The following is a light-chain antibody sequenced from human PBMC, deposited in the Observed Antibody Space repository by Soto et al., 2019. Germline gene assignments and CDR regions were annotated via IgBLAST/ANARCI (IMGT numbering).Light chain of an antibody. V-gene: IGKV3-20*01. J-gene: IGKJ5*01. CDR3: QQYGATFLT. CDR1: QSVDSSY. Sequence: EMVLTQSPGTLSLSPGERATLFCRASQSVDSSYLAWYQQKPGQAPRLLIYAASSRAAGVPDSFSGSGSGTDFTLTISRLEPEDFAVYYCQQYGATFLTFGQGTRLEIK. CDR2: AAS.